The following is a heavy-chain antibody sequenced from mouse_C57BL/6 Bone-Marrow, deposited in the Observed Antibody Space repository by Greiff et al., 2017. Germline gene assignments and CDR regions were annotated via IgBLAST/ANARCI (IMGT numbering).Heavy chain of an antibody. Sequence: QVQLQQPGAELVMPGASVKLSCKASGYTFTSYWMHWVKQRPGQGLEWIGEIDPSDSYTNYNQKFKGKSTLTVDKSSSTAYMQLSSLTSEDSAVYYCARSLYDGCWFAYWGQGTLVTVSA. D-gene: IGHD2-3*01. CDR1: GYTFTSYW. CDR3: ARSLYDGCWFAY. V-gene: IGHV1-69*01. J-gene: IGHJ3*01. CDR2: IDPSDSYT.